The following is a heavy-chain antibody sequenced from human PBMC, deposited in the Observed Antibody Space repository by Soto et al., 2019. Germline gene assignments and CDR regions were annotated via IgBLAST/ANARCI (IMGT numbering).Heavy chain of an antibody. V-gene: IGHV1-18*01. D-gene: IGHD6-6*01. CDR2: ISAYNGNT. CDR3: AREPKQLGRRYYYYGMDV. Sequence: GASGKGSCKASGYTFTIYGISWVRQAPGQGRGWMGWISAYNGNTNYAQQLQGRVTMTTDTSTSTAYMELRSLRSDDTAVYYCAREPKQLGRRYYYYGMDVWDQWTTVTVSS. J-gene: IGHJ6*02. CDR1: GYTFTIYG.